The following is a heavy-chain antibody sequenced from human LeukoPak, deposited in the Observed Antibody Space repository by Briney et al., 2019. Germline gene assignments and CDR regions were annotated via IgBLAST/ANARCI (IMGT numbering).Heavy chain of an antibody. D-gene: IGHD4-23*01. J-gene: IGHJ3*02. CDR1: GFTFSSYG. Sequence: GGSLRLSCAASGFTFSSYGMHWVRQAPGKGLEWVAVISYDGSNKYYADSVKGRFTISRDNSKNTLYLQMNSLRAEDTAVYYCAKELGNHHDAFDIWGQGTMVTVSS. V-gene: IGHV3-30*18. CDR2: ISYDGSNK. CDR3: AKELGNHHDAFDI.